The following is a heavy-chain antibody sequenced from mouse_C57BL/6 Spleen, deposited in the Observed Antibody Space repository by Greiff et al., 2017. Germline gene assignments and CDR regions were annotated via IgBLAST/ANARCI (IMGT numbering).Heavy chain of an antibody. CDR3: ARLNWDVGDY. CDR1: GFTFSSYG. J-gene: IGHJ2*01. D-gene: IGHD4-1*02. Sequence: VQLKESGGDLVKPGGSLKLSCAASGFTFSSYGMSWVRQTPDKRLEWVATISSGGSYTYYPDSVKGRFTISRDNAKNTLYLQMSSLKSEDTAMYYCARLNWDVGDYWGQGTTLTVSS. V-gene: IGHV5-6*01. CDR2: ISSGGSYT.